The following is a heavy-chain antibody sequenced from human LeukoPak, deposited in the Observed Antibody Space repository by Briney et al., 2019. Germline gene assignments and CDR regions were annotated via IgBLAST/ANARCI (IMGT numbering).Heavy chain of an antibody. J-gene: IGHJ4*02. CDR3: ARVDSFAYYFDY. CDR1: GGSISSYY. CDR2: IYYSGST. Sequence: SETLSLTCTVSGGSISSYYWSWIRQPPGKGLEWIGYIYYSGSTNYNPSLKSRVTISVDTSKNQFSLKLSSVTAADTAVYYCARVDSFAYYFDYWGQGTLVTVSP. D-gene: IGHD2-2*03. V-gene: IGHV4-59*01.